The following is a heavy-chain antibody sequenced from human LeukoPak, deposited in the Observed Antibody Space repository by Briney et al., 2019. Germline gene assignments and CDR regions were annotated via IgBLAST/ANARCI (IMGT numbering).Heavy chain of an antibody. Sequence: GGSLRLSCAASGFTFSSYGMHWVRQAPGKGLEWEAVISYDGSNKYYADSVKGRFTISRDNSKNTLYLQMNSLRAEDTAVYYCAKGSNPGIVVVPAAKDWFDPWGQGTLVTVSS. D-gene: IGHD2-2*01. CDR3: AKGSNPGIVVVPAAKDWFDP. CDR2: ISYDGSNK. J-gene: IGHJ5*02. V-gene: IGHV3-30*18. CDR1: GFTFSSYG.